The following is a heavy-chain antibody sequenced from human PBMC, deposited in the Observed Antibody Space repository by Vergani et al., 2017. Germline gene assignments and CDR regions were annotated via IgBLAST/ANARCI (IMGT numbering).Heavy chain of an antibody. Sequence: EVQLLESGGGLVKPGGSLRLSCAASGFTFSSYAMSWVRQAPGNGLEWVSAISGRVGSTYYADSVKGLFTISRDNSTNTLYMQMNSLRAEDTAVYYCAKEDYDYGDYWGQGTLVTVSS. J-gene: IGHJ4*02. CDR1: GFTFSSYA. CDR3: AKEDYDYGDY. CDR2: ISGRVGST. V-gene: IGHV3-23*01. D-gene: IGHD3-16*01.